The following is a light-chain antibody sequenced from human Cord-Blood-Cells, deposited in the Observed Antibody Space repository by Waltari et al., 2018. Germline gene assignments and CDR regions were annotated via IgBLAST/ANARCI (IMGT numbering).Light chain of an antibody. CDR1: SSDVGSYNL. J-gene: IGLJ3*02. CDR2: EGS. V-gene: IGLV2-23*01. CDR3: CSYAGSSTWV. Sequence: QSALTQPASVSGSPGQSITTSCTATSSDVGSYNLVSWYQQHPGKAPKLMIYEGSKRPSGVSNRFSGSKSGNTASLTISGLQAEDEADYYCCSYAGSSTWVFGGGTKLTVL.